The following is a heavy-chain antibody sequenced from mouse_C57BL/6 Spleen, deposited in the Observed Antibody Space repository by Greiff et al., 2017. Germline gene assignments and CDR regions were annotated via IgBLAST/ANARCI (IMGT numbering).Heavy chain of an antibody. D-gene: IGHD1-1*01. J-gene: IGHJ2*01. CDR1: GYTFTDYE. CDR3: TRGDYGSSVYFDD. V-gene: IGHV1-15*01. CDR2: IDPETGGT. Sequence: VQLQQSGAELVRPGASVTLSCKASGYTFTDYEMHWVKQTPVPGLEWIGAIDPETGGTAYNQKFKGKAILTADKYSSTAYMELRSLTSEDSAVYDLTRGDYGSSVYFDDWGQGTTLTVSS.